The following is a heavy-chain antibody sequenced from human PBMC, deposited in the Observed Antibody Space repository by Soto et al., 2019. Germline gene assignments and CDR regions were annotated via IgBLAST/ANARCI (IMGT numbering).Heavy chain of an antibody. Sequence: QVHLVQSGAEVKKPGASVTFPCKASGYTFSNYYMHWVRQAPGQGLEWVGIINPSGGGTTYAQNFQGRVTMTRDTSTSTVYMELNSLRSEDTDVYYCARGPKLTDFGDRGYYGMDVWGHGTTVTVSS. CDR3: ARGPKLTDFGDRGYYGMDV. D-gene: IGHD4-17*01. CDR1: GYTFSNYY. J-gene: IGHJ6*02. V-gene: IGHV1-46*01. CDR2: INPSGGGT.